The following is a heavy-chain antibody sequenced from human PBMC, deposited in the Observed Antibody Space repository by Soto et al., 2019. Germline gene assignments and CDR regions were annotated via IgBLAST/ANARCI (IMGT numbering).Heavy chain of an antibody. D-gene: IGHD2-2*01. CDR1: GYTFTNYA. CDR3: ARGHLAVVPVASWHYYMDV. CDR2: INAGNGNT. V-gene: IGHV1-3*01. J-gene: IGHJ6*03. Sequence: QVQLVQSGAEVEKPGASVKVSCKASGYTFTNYAVHWVRQAPGQRLEWMGWINAGNGNTRYSKKFKGRVSITRDTSARTAYMELSSLTSEDTATYFCARGHLAVVPVASWHYYMDVWGKGTTVIVSS.